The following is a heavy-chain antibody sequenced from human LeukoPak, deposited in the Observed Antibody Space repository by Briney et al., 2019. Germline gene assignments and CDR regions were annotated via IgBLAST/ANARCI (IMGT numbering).Heavy chain of an antibody. Sequence: GGSLRLSCAASGFTFSSYWMSWVRQAPGKGLEWVANIKQDGSEKYYVDSVKGRFTTSRDNAKNSLYLQMNSLRAEDTAVYYCARDPRGAFYDSSGYGYWGQGTLVTVSS. CDR3: ARDPRGAFYDSSGYGY. CDR2: IKQDGSEK. D-gene: IGHD3-22*01. V-gene: IGHV3-7*01. CDR1: GFTFSSYW. J-gene: IGHJ4*02.